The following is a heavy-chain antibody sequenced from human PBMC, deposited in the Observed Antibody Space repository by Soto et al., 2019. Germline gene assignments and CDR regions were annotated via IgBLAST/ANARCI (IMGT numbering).Heavy chain of an antibody. CDR3: ARGSQRITIFGVVFDWFDP. J-gene: IGHJ5*02. CDR1: GGSISSGGYY. CDR2: IYYSGST. D-gene: IGHD3-3*01. V-gene: IGHV4-31*03. Sequence: PSETLSLTCTVSGGSISSGGYYWSWIRQHPGKGLEWIGYIYYSGSTYYKPSLKSRVTISVDTSKNQFSLKLSSVTAADTAVYYCARGSQRITIFGVVFDWFDPWGQGTLVTVSS.